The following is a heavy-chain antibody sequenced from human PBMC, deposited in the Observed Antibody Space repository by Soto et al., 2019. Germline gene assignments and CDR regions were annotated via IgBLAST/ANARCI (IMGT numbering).Heavy chain of an antibody. J-gene: IGHJ4*02. CDR3: ARTPTH. V-gene: IGHV4-30-2*01. Sequence: QLQLQESGSGLVKPSQTLSLTCAVSGGSISSGGYSLSWIRQPPGKGLEWIGYIYHNGSTYYSPPLRRRVTIPADRSKNQFSLKLRSVTAADTAVYYCARTPTHWGQGNLVTVSS. CDR2: IYHNGST. CDR1: GGSISSGGYS.